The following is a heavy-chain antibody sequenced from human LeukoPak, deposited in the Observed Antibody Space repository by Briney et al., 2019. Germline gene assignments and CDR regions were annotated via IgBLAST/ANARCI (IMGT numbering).Heavy chain of an antibody. D-gene: IGHD5-18*01. CDR3: ARTFDRETAILDYYYYYMDV. V-gene: IGHV3-7*01. CDR1: GFTFRLYG. CDR2: IDNDGSRK. Sequence: GGSLRLSCEASGFTFRLYGMTWVRQAPGKGPEGGATIDNDGSRKYSLDSLKGRFAISRDNAKNSMFLQMNSLRAEDTAVYYCARTFDRETAILDYYYYYMDVWGNGTTVIVSS. J-gene: IGHJ6*03.